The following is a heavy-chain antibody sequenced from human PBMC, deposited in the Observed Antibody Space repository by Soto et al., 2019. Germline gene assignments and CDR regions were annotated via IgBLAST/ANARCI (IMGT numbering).Heavy chain of an antibody. CDR3: ARSPTITIFGVVTAPYYYYGMDV. CDR2: INPNSGGT. Sequence: GASVKVCCKASGYTFTGCYMHWVRQAPGQGLEWMGWINPNSGGTNYAQKFQGRVTMTRDTSISTAYMELSRLRSDDTAVYYCARSPTITIFGVVTAPYYYYGMDVWGQGTTVTVSS. J-gene: IGHJ6*02. V-gene: IGHV1-2*02. D-gene: IGHD3-3*01. CDR1: GYTFTGCY.